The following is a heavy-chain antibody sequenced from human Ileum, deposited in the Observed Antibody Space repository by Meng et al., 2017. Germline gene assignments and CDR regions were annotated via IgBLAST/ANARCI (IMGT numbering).Heavy chain of an antibody. J-gene: IGHJ4*02. D-gene: IGHD3-16*01. Sequence: VQRQEAGPGLVKPSQTLALTCSFAGGAISSGGYYWSWIRQHPGKGLEWIGYIYYSGSTYYNPSLKSRVTISVDTSKNQFSLKLSSVTAADTAVYYCARVEGVGPFDYWGQGTLVTVSS. CDR2: IYYSGST. V-gene: IGHV4-31*03. CDR1: GGAISSGGYY. CDR3: ARVEGVGPFDY.